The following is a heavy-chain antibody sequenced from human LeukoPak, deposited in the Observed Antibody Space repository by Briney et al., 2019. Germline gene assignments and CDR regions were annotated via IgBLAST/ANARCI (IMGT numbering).Heavy chain of an antibody. Sequence: GGSLRLSCAASGFTFSDYYMSWVRQAPGKGLEWVSAISGSGGSTYYADSVKGRFTISRDNSKNTLYLQMNSLRAEDTAVYYCAKDHRGGSYYDFDYWGQGTLVTVSS. D-gene: IGHD1-26*01. CDR2: ISGSGGST. V-gene: IGHV3-23*01. CDR1: GFTFSDYY. J-gene: IGHJ4*02. CDR3: AKDHRGGSYYDFDY.